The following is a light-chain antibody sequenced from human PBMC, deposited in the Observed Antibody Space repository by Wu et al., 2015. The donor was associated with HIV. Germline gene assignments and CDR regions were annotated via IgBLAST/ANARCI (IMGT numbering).Light chain of an antibody. J-gene: IGKJ2*01. CDR2: GVS. CDR1: QSLSNSY. Sequence: EIVLTQSPDSLSLSPGERATLSCRASQSLSNSYLAWYQQKPGQAPRLLIYGVSSRATGIPDRFTGSGSGTDFTLTISRLEPEDFVVYYCQQYGSSPYTFGQGTKLEIK. V-gene: IGKV3-20*01. CDR3: QQYGSSPYT.